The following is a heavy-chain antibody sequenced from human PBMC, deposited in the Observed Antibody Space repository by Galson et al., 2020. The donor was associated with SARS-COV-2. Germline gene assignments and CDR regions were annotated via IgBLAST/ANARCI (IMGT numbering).Heavy chain of an antibody. CDR1: GFTVSVNY. Sequence: GGSLRLSCAASGFTVSVNYMSWVRQAPGKGLERVSLIYSDGTPYYADSVKGRFTISRDDSKNTLFLQMSSLRADDTAVYYCARFFWGLFKAPGTRFFDYWGQGTLDTVSS. CDR2: IYSDGTP. J-gene: IGHJ4*02. V-gene: IGHV3-53*01. D-gene: IGHD7-27*01. CDR3: ARFFWGLFKAPGTRFFDY.